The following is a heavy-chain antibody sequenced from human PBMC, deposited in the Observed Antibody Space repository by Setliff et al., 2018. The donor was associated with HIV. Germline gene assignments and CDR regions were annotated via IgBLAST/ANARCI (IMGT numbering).Heavy chain of an antibody. J-gene: IGHJ3*02. CDR2: INPTGGST. CDR3: ASAGAWQRNALDI. Sequence: VTVSCKPSGYSFTNHYMHWVRQAPGQGLEWMGVINPTGGSTRNTQKFQGRVAMTRDTSTSTVYMELSSLRSEDTAVYYCASAGAWQRNALDIWGQGTMVTVSS. V-gene: IGHV1-46*01. CDR1: GYSFTNHY. D-gene: IGHD5-12*01.